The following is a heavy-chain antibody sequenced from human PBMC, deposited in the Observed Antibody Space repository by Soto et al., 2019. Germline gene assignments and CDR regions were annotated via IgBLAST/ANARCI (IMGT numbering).Heavy chain of an antibody. CDR1: GYSISSGYY. Sequence: PSETLSLTCAVSGYSISSGYYWGWIRQPPGKGLEWIGSIYHSGSTYYNPSLKSRVTISVDTAKNQFSLKLSSVPAADTAVYYCARASGTWGPTFDYWGQGTLVTVSS. CDR2: IYHSGST. D-gene: IGHD7-27*01. J-gene: IGHJ4*02. CDR3: ARASGTWGPTFDY. V-gene: IGHV4-38-2*01.